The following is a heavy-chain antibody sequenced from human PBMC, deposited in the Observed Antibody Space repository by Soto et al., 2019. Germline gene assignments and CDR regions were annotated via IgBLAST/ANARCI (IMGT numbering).Heavy chain of an antibody. Sequence: SETLSLTCTVSGGFISTDSWRGIRQSPGKGLEWIGYIYYSGSTNYNPSLKSRVIISVDMSKNQFSLKLSSVTAADTAVYYCTRGHNFGYSTFDYWGQGTLVTVS. CDR2: IYYSGST. D-gene: IGHD5-18*01. CDR1: GGFISTDS. V-gene: IGHV4-59*01. CDR3: TRGHNFGYSTFDY. J-gene: IGHJ4*02.